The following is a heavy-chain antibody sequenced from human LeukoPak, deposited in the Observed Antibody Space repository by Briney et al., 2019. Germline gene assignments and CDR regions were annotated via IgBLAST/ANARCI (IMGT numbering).Heavy chain of an antibody. CDR1: GYTFTSYG. CDR2: ISAYNGNT. D-gene: IGHD6-19*01. V-gene: IGHV1-18*01. CDR3: ARESYSSGSYYFDY. Sequence: ASVKVSCTASGYTFTSYGISWVRQAPGQGLEWMGWISAYNGNTNYAQKLQGRVTMTTDTSTSTAYMELRSLRSDDTAVYYCARESYSSGSYYFDYWGQGTLVTVSS. J-gene: IGHJ4*02.